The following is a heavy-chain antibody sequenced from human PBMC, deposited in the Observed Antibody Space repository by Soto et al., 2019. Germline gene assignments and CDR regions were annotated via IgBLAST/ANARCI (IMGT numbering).Heavy chain of an antibody. J-gene: IGHJ6*02. CDR3: AREYTSGTSCYRADV. CDR1: GYTFTDYG. CDR2: ISAYNDNT. D-gene: IGHD2-2*02. Sequence: GASVKVSCKASGYTFTDYGISWVRQAPGQGLEWMGWISAYNDNTKYAQKLQGRITMTTDTSTSTVYMELSSLRSDDTAVYYCAREYTSGTSCYRADVWGQGTMVTVSS. V-gene: IGHV1-18*04.